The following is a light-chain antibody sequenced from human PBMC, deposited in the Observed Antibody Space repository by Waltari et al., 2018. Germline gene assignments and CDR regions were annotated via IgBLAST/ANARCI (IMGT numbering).Light chain of an antibody. V-gene: IGKV3-15*01. CDR1: QSVSSN. Sequence: EIVMTQSPATLSVSPGERATLSCRASQSVSSNLAWYQQKPGQAPRLLIYGASTRATGIPARFRCSGSGTEFTLTISSLQSEDFAVYYCQQYNNWPSLTFGGGTKVEIK. CDR3: QQYNNWPSLT. CDR2: GAS. J-gene: IGKJ4*01.